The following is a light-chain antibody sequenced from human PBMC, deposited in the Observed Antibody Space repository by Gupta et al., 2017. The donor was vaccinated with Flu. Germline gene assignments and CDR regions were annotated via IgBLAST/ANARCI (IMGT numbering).Light chain of an antibody. CDR1: QSISNY. Sequence: DIQMTPSLSSLSASVGDRVTITCRASQSISNYLNWYQHKPGEAPKVLIYAASSLQSGVPSRCSGSGSGTDFTLSISSLQPEDFATYYCEQGGTFGQGTKLEIK. J-gene: IGKJ2*02. CDR3: EQGGT. V-gene: IGKV1-39*01. CDR2: AAS.